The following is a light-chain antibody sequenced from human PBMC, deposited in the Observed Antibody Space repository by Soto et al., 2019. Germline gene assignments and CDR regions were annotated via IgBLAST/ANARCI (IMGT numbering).Light chain of an antibody. CDR1: SGHSSYA. Sequence: QPVLTQSPSASASLGASVKLTCTLSSGHSSYAIAWHQQQPEKGPRFLMKLSTDGSHIKGDGIPDRFSGSNSGAERYLTISSHQSEDEADYYCQTWDTGIRVFGGGTKLTVL. CDR3: QTWDTGIRV. V-gene: IGLV4-69*01. CDR2: LSTDGSH. J-gene: IGLJ3*02.